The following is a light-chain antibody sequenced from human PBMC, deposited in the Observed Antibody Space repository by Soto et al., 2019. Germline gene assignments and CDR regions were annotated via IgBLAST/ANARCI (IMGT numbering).Light chain of an antibody. Sequence: DIVMTQSRATLRVSPGERATLSCRASQSVSSNLAWDQQKPGQAPRFLIYGASTRATGIPARFSGSGSGTDFTLTVSGLQAEDVAIYYCHQYFRSPLTFGGGTKVDIK. CDR1: QSVSSN. CDR3: HQYFRSPLT. V-gene: IGKV3-15*01. J-gene: IGKJ4*01. CDR2: GAS.